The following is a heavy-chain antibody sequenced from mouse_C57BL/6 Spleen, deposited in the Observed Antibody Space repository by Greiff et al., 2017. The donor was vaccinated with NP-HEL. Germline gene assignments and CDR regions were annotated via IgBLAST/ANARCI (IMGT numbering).Heavy chain of an antibody. V-gene: IGHV1-81*01. Sequence: VQLQQSGAELARPGASVKLSCKASGYTFTSYGISWVKQRTGQGLEWIGEIYPRSGNTYYNEKFKGKATLTADKSSSTAYMELRILTSEDSAVYFCARSATVVGYYAMDYWGQGTSVTVSS. D-gene: IGHD1-1*01. J-gene: IGHJ4*01. CDR2: IYPRSGNT. CDR1: GYTFTSYG. CDR3: ARSATVVGYYAMDY.